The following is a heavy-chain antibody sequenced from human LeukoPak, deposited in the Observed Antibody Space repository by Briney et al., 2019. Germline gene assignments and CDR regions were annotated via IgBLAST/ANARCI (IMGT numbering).Heavy chain of an antibody. CDR2: ISYDGGNE. D-gene: IGHD6-19*01. CDR1: GFIFEDFA. Sequence: PGRSLRLSCAPSGFIFEDFAMHWVRRAPGKGLEWVALISYDGGNENYADSVKGRFTISRDNSENTLYLHMNSLRPEDTAVYYCARDPPFSSGWSQNHFDHWGQGTLVTVSS. CDR3: ARDPPFSSGWSQNHFDH. J-gene: IGHJ4*02. V-gene: IGHV3-30*04.